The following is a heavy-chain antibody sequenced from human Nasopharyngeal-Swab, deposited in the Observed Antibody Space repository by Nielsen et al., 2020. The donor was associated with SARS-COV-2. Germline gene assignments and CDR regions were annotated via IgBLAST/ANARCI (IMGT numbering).Heavy chain of an antibody. CDR3: ARASGSSNWFDP. Sequence: SETLSLTCAVYGGSFSGYYWSWIRQPPGKGLEWIGEINHSGSTNYNPSLKSRVTISVDTSKNQFSLKLSSVTAADTAVYYCARASGSSNWFDPWGQGTLVTVSS. D-gene: IGHD3-10*01. CDR1: GGSFSGYY. J-gene: IGHJ5*02. CDR2: INHSGST. V-gene: IGHV4-34*01.